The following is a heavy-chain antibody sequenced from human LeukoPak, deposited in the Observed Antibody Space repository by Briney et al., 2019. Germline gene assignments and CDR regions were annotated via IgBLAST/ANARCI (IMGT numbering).Heavy chain of an antibody. CDR1: GFTFGNYA. D-gene: IGHD3-9*01. CDR3: AKATPYYGTLTGYSTPYNWFDP. CDR2: ISGRGGGT. J-gene: IGHJ5*02. V-gene: IGHV3-23*01. Sequence: GGSLRLSCAASGFTFGNYAMYWVRQAPGKGLEWVSGISGRGGGTYFADSVKGRFTISRDNSKNTLYMQMNSLRGDDTAVYYCAKATPYYGTLTGYSTPYNWFDPWGQGTLVTVSS.